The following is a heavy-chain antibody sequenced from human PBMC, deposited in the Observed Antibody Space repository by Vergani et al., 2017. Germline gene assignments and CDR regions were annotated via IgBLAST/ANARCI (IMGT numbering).Heavy chain of an antibody. CDR1: DASIRSSNYY. J-gene: IGHJ5*02. Sequence: QLQLQESGPGLVKPSATLSLTCSVSDASIRSSNYYWGWLRQPPGKGLEWVASIYYSGSTYYNPSLKSRVTISVDTSKNQFSLKLSSVTAADTAVYFCARHSTVEWLVKLGWIDPWGQGILVTVSS. D-gene: IGHD6-19*01. CDR3: ARHSTVEWLVKLGWIDP. CDR2: IYYSGST. V-gene: IGHV4-39*01.